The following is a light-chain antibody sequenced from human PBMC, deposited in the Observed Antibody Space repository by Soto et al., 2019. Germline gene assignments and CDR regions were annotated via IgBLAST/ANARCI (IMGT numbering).Light chain of an antibody. CDR3: QQYGSSPWT. Sequence: EIVLTQSPGTLSLSPGERATLSCRASQSVSSYYLAWYQQKPGQAPTLLIYAGSSRATGIPDRFSGSGSGTDLTLTINRLEPEDSAVYFCQQYGSSPWTFGQGTKVDIK. CDR2: AGS. J-gene: IGKJ1*01. CDR1: QSVSSYY. V-gene: IGKV3-20*01.